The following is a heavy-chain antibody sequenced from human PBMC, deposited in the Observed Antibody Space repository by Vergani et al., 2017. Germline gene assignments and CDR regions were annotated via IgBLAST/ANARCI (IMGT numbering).Heavy chain of an antibody. V-gene: IGHV3-33*01. D-gene: IGHD1-14*01. CDR1: GFTFNQYG. J-gene: IGHJ5*02. Sequence: QVKLVESGGGVVQPGRSLRLSCAASGFTFNQYGMHWVRQAPGKGLEWVAVTWYDGNNKQYADSVKGRFTISIYNSKSTMYLQMNSLRDEDTGVYYCARDLRLLYNRFDPWGQGTLVTVSS. CDR2: TWYDGNNK. CDR3: ARDLRLLYNRFDP.